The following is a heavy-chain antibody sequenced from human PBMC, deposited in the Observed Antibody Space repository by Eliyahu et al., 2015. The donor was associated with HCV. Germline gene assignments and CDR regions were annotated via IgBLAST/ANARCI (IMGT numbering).Heavy chain of an antibody. CDR3: ARDGYDSSGYGETL. CDR1: GGSISSSSYY. Sequence: QLQLQESGPGLVKPSETLSLTCTVSGGSISSSSYYWGWIRQPPGKGLEWIGSIYYSGSTYYNPSLKSRVTISVDTSKNQFSLKLSSVTAADTAVYYCARDGYDSSGYGETLWGQGTLVTVSS. J-gene: IGHJ4*02. D-gene: IGHD3-22*01. CDR2: IYYSGST. V-gene: IGHV4-39*01.